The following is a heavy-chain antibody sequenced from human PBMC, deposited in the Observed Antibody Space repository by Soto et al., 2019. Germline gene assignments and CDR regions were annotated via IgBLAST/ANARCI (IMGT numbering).Heavy chain of an antibody. J-gene: IGHJ5*02. Sequence: AVKVSCKASGGTFSSYAISWVRQAPGQGLEWMGGIIPIFGTANYAQKFQGRVTITADESTSAAYMELSSLRSEDTAVYYCARDRRQWLERGWFDPWGQGTLVTVSS. CDR2: IIPIFGTA. CDR3: ARDRRQWLERGWFDP. CDR1: GGTFSSYA. V-gene: IGHV1-69*13. D-gene: IGHD5-12*01.